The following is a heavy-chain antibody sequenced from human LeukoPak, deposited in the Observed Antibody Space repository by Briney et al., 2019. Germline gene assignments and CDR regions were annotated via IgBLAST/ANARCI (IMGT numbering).Heavy chain of an antibody. D-gene: IGHD3-10*01. CDR2: ISSSSSTI. Sequence: GGSLRLSCAASGFTFSSYSMNWVRQAPGKGLEWVSDISSSSSTIYYADSVKGRFTISRDNAKNSLYLQMNSLRAEDTALYYCARDTHYYGSGSPAFDFWGRGTMVTVSS. V-gene: IGHV3-48*01. CDR1: GFTFSSYS. CDR3: ARDTHYYGSGSPAFDF. J-gene: IGHJ3*01.